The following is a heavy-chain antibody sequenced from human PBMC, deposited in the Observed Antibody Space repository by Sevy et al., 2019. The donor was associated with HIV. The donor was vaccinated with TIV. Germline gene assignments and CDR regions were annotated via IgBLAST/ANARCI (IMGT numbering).Heavy chain of an antibody. V-gene: IGHV3-23*01. J-gene: IGHJ1*01. CDR1: GFTFSSYA. CDR3: GRGEGGSYYSEYFQH. Sequence: GGSLRLSCAASGFTFSSYAMSWVRQAPGKGLEWVSAISGSGGSTYYADSVKGRFTISRDNSKNTLYLQMNSLRAEDTAVYYWGRGEGGSYYSEYFQHWGQGTLVTVSS. D-gene: IGHD1-26*01. CDR2: ISGSGGST.